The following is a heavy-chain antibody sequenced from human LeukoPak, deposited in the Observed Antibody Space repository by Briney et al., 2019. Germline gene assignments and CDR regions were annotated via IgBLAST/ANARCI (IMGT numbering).Heavy chain of an antibody. CDR3: ARVLQNYYHMDV. Sequence: KPSETLSLTCTASGVSINSHYWSWIRQPPGKGLEWIGFIYDSGSANYKSSLKSRVTMTVDTSKNQFSLKLNSVSAADTAVYYCARVLQNYYHMDVWGKGTTVTVSS. CDR1: GVSINSHY. V-gene: IGHV4-59*11. CDR2: IYDSGSA. J-gene: IGHJ6*03. D-gene: IGHD3-3*01.